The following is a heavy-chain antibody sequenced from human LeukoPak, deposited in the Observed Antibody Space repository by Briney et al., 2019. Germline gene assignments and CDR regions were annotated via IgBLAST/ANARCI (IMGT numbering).Heavy chain of an antibody. D-gene: IGHD3-22*01. CDR2: ISGSGGST. Sequence: PGGSLRLSCAASGFTFSSYAMSWVRQAPGKGLEWVSAISGSGGSTYYADSVKGRFTISRDNSKNTLYLQMNSLRAEDTAVYYCAKVGHYYDSSGYSIGDAFDIWGQGTMVTVSS. CDR1: GFTFSSYA. CDR3: AKVGHYYDSSGYSIGDAFDI. J-gene: IGHJ3*02. V-gene: IGHV3-23*01.